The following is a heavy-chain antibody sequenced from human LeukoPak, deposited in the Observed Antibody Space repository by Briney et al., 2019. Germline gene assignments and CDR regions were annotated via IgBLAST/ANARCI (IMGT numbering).Heavy chain of an antibody. J-gene: IGHJ4*02. CDR3: ASYYDSSGRLVD. CDR1: GGSISSGGYS. Sequence: PSQTLSLTCAVSGGSISSGGYSWSWIRQPPGKGLEWIGYIYHSGSTYYNPSLKSRVTISVDRSKNQFSLKLSSVTAADTAVYYCASYYDSSGRLVDWGQGTLVTVSS. CDR2: IYHSGST. V-gene: IGHV4-30-2*01. D-gene: IGHD3-22*01.